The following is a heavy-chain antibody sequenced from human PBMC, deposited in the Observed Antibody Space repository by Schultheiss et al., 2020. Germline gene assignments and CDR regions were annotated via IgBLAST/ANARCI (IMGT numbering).Heavy chain of an antibody. V-gene: IGHV4-38-2*01. J-gene: IGHJ4*02. D-gene: IGHD6-19*01. CDR2: IYHSGST. CDR3: ARVLTGGSGRGFDY. Sequence: GSLRLSCAVSGYSISSGYYWCWIRQPPGKGLEWIGSIYHSGSTYYNPSLKSRVTISVDTSKNQFSLKLSSVTAADTAVYYCARVLTGGSGRGFDYWGQGTLVTVSS. CDR1: GYSISSGYY.